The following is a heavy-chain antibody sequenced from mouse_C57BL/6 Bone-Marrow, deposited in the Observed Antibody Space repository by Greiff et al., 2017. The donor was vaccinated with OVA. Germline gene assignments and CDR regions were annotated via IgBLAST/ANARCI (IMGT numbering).Heavy chain of an antibody. Sequence: VQLQQSGPELVKPGASVKISCKASGYTFTDYYMNWVKQSHGKSLEWIGDINPNNGGTSYNQKFKGKATLTVDKSSSTAYMELRSLTSEDSAVYYCARRSAAQATGYWGQGTTLTVSS. V-gene: IGHV1-26*01. CDR1: GYTFTDYY. J-gene: IGHJ2*01. CDR3: ARRSAAQATGY. CDR2: INPNNGGT. D-gene: IGHD3-2*02.